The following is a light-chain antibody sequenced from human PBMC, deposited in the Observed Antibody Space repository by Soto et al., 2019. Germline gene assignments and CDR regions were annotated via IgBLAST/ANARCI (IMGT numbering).Light chain of an antibody. CDR2: AAS. CDR3: LQDYNYPRT. Sequence: IQITQSPSSLSASVGDRVTITCRASQGIRNDLGWLQQKPGKAPKLLIYAASSLQSGVPSRFSGSGSGTDFTLTISSLQPEDFASYYCLQDYNYPRTFGQGTKVDIK. CDR1: QGIRND. J-gene: IGKJ1*01. V-gene: IGKV1-6*01.